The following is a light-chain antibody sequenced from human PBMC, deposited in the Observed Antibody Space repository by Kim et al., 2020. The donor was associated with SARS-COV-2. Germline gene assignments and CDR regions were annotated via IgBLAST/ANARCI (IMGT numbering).Light chain of an antibody. J-gene: IGKJ1*01. CDR2: AAS. CDR3: QQYDSYART. Sequence: DIQMTQSPSSLSASIGDRVTITCRASQGISSWLAWYQQKPEKAPKCLIYAASSLQSGVPSRFSGSGSGTDFTLTISSLQPEDFATYYYQQYDSYARTFGQGAKVDIK. V-gene: IGKV1D-16*01. CDR1: QGISSW.